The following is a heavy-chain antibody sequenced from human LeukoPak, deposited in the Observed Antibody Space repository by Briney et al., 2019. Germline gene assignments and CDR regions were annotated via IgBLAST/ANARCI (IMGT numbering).Heavy chain of an antibody. J-gene: IGHJ4*02. CDR2: INPNSGGT. Sequence: ASVKVSCKASGYTFTGYYMHWVRQAPGQGLEWMGWINPNSGGTNYAQKFQGRVTMTRDTSISTAYMELSRLRSDDTAVYYCARGDPRYWRYYFDYWGQGTLVTVSS. CDR1: GYTFTGYY. D-gene: IGHD2-21*01. V-gene: IGHV1-2*02. CDR3: ARGDPRYWRYYFDY.